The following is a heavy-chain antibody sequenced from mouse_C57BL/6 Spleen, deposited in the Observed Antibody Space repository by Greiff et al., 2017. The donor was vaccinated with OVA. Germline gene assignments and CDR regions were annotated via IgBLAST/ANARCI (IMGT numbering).Heavy chain of an antibody. V-gene: IGHV1-82*01. CDR2: IYPGDGDT. Sequence: QVQLKQSGPELVKPGASVKISCKASGYAFSSSWMNWVKQRPGKGLEWIGRIYPGDGDTNYNGKFKGKATLTADKSSSTAYMQLSSLTSEDSAVYFCARDWDGPAYWGQGTLVTVSA. CDR1: GYAFSSSW. J-gene: IGHJ3*01. CDR3: ARDWDGPAY. D-gene: IGHD4-1*01.